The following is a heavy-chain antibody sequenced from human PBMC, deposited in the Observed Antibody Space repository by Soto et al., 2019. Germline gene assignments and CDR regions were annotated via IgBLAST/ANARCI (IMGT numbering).Heavy chain of an antibody. J-gene: IGHJ4*02. CDR1: GFTFSSYA. CDR3: ARVGATTPFHFDY. Sequence: LRLSCAASGFTFSSYAMHWVRQAPGKGLEWVAVISYDGSNKYYADSVKGRFTISRDNSKNTLYLQMNSLRAEDTAVYYCARVGATTPFHFDYWGQGTLVTVSS. CDR2: ISYDGSNK. D-gene: IGHD1-26*01. V-gene: IGHV3-30-3*01.